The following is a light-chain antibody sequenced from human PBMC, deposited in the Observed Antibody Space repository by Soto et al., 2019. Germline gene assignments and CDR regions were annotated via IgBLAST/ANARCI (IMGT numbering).Light chain of an antibody. J-gene: IGKJ1*01. CDR2: TIS. V-gene: IGKV3-20*01. CDR1: QSVNRRS. CDR3: QQYDNSRT. Sequence: IVLTQSPGTLSLSPGERATLSCRASQSVNRRSLAWYQQKPGQAPRLLISTISNRATGIPDRFSGGGSGADFTLTISRLEPEDFAVYYCQQYDNSRTFGQGTKVDIK.